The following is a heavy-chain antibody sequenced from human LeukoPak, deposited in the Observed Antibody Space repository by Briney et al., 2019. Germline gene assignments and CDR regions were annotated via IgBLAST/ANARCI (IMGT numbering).Heavy chain of an antibody. CDR1: GFTFSDHY. CDR2: TRNKANSYTT. Sequence: GGSLRLSCAASGFTFSDHYMDWVRQAPGKGLEWVGRTRNKANSYTTEYAASVKGRFTISRDDSKNSLYLQMNSLKTEDTAVYYCARGRIAAAGTAFDYWGQGTLVTVSS. CDR3: ARGRIAAAGTAFDY. V-gene: IGHV3-72*01. J-gene: IGHJ4*02. D-gene: IGHD6-13*01.